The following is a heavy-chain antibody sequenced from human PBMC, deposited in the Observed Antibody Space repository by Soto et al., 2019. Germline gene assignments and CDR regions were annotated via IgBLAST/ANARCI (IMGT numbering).Heavy chain of an antibody. J-gene: IGHJ5*02. Sequence: QVQLVQSGAEVKKPGASVQVSCKASGYTFTRYSINWERQAPGQGLEWVGWISNYNGDTKYAQKFQGRVTLTTDTSTTTTYMDLRSLTSDDTAVYFCARGDSTGSPTGWFDPWGQGTLVTVSS. CDR2: ISNYNGDT. CDR1: GYTFTRYS. D-gene: IGHD6-19*01. V-gene: IGHV1-18*04. CDR3: ARGDSTGSPTGWFDP.